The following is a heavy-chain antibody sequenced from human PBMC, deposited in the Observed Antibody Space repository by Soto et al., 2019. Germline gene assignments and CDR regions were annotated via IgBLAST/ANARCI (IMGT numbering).Heavy chain of an antibody. J-gene: IGHJ5*02. CDR2: MNPNSGNT. V-gene: IGHV1-8*01. D-gene: IGHD4-17*01. CDR1: GYTFTSYD. CDR3: ARSVPFYGDYTHYNWFDP. Sequence: ASVKVSCKASGYTFTSYDINWVRQATGQGLEWMGWMNPNSGNTGYAQKFQGRVTMTRNTSISTAYMELSSLRSEDTAVYYCARSVPFYGDYTHYNWFDPWGQGTLVTVSS.